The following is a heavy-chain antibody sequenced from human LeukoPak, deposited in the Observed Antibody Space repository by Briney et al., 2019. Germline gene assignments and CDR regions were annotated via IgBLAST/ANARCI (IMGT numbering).Heavy chain of an antibody. CDR2: IYYTGST. Sequence: GSLRLSCAASGFTFGTYGMSWVRQPPGKGLEWIGYIYYTGSTSYNPSLKSRVTMSLDASKNQFSLELNSVTPADTAVYYCARGGNYWPQWWFDPWGRGTLVSVSS. J-gene: IGHJ5*02. V-gene: IGHV4-59*01. CDR3: ARGGNYWPQWWFDP. D-gene: IGHD1-26*01. CDR1: GFTFGTYG.